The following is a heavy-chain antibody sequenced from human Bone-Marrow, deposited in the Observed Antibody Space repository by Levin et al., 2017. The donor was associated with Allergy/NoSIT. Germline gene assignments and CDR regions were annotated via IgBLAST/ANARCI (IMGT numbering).Heavy chain of an antibody. CDR2: ITWNSDFT. CDR1: GFNFDEYA. J-gene: IGHJ4*02. V-gene: IGHV3-9*01. CDR3: AQDRTRGAASNFAS. D-gene: IGHD2-2*01. Sequence: PGGSLRLSCAASGFNFDEYAMHWVRQAPGKGLEWVSGITWNSDFTGYADSVKGRFTISRDNAKNSLYLEINSLRPDDTAFYYCAQDRTRGAASNFASWGQGTLVTVSS.